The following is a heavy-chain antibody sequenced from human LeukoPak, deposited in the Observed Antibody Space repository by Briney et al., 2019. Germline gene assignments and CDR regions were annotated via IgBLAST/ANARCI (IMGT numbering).Heavy chain of an antibody. Sequence: GGSLRLSCAASGFTFSSYAMSWVRQAPGKGLEWVSSINWGSNHIYYADAVQGRFTISRDNAKNSLYLQMNSLRAEDTAIYYCARDNSGWSRDYWGQGTLVTVSS. V-gene: IGHV3-21*06. J-gene: IGHJ4*02. CDR3: ARDNSGWSRDY. CDR2: INWGSNHI. CDR1: GFTFSSYA. D-gene: IGHD6-19*01.